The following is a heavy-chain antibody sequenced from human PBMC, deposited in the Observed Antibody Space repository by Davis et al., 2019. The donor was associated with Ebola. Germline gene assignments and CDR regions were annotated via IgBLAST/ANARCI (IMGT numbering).Heavy chain of an antibody. CDR2: IKSKTDGGTT. J-gene: IGHJ2*01. CDR1: GFTFNNYA. CDR3: TTLSTVTTMYFDL. V-gene: IGHV3-15*01. D-gene: IGHD4-17*01. Sequence: GGSLRLFCVASGFTFNNYAMSWVRQAPGKGLEWVGRIKSKTDGGTTDYAAPVKGRFTISRDDSKNTLYLQMNSLKTEDSAVYYCTTLSTVTTMYFDLWGRGTLVTVSS.